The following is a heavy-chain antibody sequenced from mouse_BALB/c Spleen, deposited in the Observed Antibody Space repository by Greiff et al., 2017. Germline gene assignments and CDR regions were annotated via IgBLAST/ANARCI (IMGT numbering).Heavy chain of an antibody. CDR2: ISSGSSTI. J-gene: IGHJ2*01. CDR3: ARGNYGNLYFDY. Sequence: DVKLVESGGGLVQPGGSRKLSCAASGFTFSSFGMHWVRQAPEKGLEWVAYISSGSSTIYYADTVKGRFTISRDNPKNTLFLQMTSLRSEDTAMYYCARGNYGNLYFDYWGQGTTLTVSS. D-gene: IGHD2-1*01. CDR1: GFTFSSFG. V-gene: IGHV5-17*02.